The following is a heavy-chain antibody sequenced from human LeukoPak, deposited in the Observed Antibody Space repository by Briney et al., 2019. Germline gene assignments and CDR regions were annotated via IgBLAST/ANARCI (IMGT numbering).Heavy chain of an antibody. D-gene: IGHD5-24*01. V-gene: IGHV3-23*01. Sequence: GGSLRLSCAASGFTFSSYAMSWVRQAPGKGLEWVSAISGSGGSTYYADSVKGRFTISRDNSKNTLYLQMNSLRAEDTAVYYCARDGSRGDGYNFNYWGQGTLVTVSS. CDR2: ISGSGGST. J-gene: IGHJ4*02. CDR1: GFTFSSYA. CDR3: ARDGSRGDGYNFNY.